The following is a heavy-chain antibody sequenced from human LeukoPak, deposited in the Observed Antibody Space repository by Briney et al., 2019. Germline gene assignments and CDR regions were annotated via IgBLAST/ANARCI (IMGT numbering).Heavy chain of an antibody. CDR2: ISWNSGST. CDR1: GFKFDDYA. D-gene: IGHD6-6*01. J-gene: IGHJ4*02. Sequence: GRSLRLSCAASGFKFDDYAMHWVRQAPGKGLEWVSGISWNSGSTVYADSVKGRFTISRDNAKNSLYLQMNNLRAEDMALYYCVKRGAAREFDYWGQGTLVTVSS. V-gene: IGHV3-9*03. CDR3: VKRGAAREFDY.